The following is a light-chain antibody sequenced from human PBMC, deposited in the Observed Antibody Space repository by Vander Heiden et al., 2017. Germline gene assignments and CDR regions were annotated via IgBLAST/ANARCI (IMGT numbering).Light chain of an antibody. J-gene: IGLJ3*02. CDR2: LNSDGSH. CDR1: RRHSSHA. Sequence: QIVLTQSPSASASLGAPLNLTCTPSRRHSSHAIAWHQQQPEKGPRYLMKLNSDGSHRKGDGIPDRFSGSSSGAERYLTISSLESEDEADYDCQAWGTGSWVFGGGTKLTVL. V-gene: IGLV4-69*01. CDR3: QAWGTGSWV.